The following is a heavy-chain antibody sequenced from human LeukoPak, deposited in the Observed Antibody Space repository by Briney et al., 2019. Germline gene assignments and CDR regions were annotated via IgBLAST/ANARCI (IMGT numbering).Heavy chain of an antibody. V-gene: IGHV4-34*01. CDR1: GASFAGYS. Sequence: PSETLSLTCAVHGASFAGYSWSWIRPSPGKGLEWIGEVNRVGYTIYNPSLKSRVNISIDTSTTQFSLRRSSVTVADTAVYFCARERVVSDYNWFDPWGQGTLVTVSS. D-gene: IGHD6-25*01. J-gene: IGHJ5*02. CDR3: ARERVVSDYNWFDP. CDR2: VNRVGYT.